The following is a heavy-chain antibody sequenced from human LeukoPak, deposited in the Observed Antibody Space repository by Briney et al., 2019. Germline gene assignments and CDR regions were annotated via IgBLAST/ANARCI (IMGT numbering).Heavy chain of an antibody. V-gene: IGHV1-18*01. Sequence: ASVKVSCKASGYTFTSYGISWVRQAPGQGLEWMGWISAYNGNTNYAQKLQGRVTMTTDTSTSTAYVELRSLRSDDTAVYYCARLGYRGSRSAQSSYSSSWYRGLIGESKPYYFDYWGQGTLVTVSS. CDR2: ISAYNGNT. D-gene: IGHD6-13*01. CDR1: GYTFTSYG. CDR3: ARLGYRGSRSAQSSYSSSWYRGLIGESKPYYFDY. J-gene: IGHJ4*02.